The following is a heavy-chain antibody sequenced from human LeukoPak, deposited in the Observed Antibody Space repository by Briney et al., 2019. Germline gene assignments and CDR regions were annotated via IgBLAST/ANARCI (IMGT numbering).Heavy chain of an antibody. CDR2: INPNSGGT. V-gene: IGHV1-2*02. CDR1: GYTFTVYY. D-gene: IGHD3-3*01. CDR3: ARDGPGITIFGVVPTNNWFDP. J-gene: IGHJ5*02. Sequence: ASVKVSCKASGYTFTVYYMHWVRQAPGPGLEWMGWINPNSGGTNYAQKFQGRVTMTRDTSISTAYMELSRLRSDDTAVYYCARDGPGITIFGVVPTNNWFDPWGQGTLVTVSS.